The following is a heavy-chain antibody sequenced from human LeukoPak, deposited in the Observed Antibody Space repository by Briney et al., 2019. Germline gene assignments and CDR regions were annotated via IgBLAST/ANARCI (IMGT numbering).Heavy chain of an antibody. CDR1: GGSISSGGYY. CDR3: ARDNKGSGGRSDYYGMDV. D-gene: IGHD2-15*01. Sequence: PSETLSLTCTVSGGSISSGGYYWSWIRQHPGKGLEWIGYIYYSGSTYYNPSLKSRVTISVDTSKNQFSLKLSSVTAADTAVYYCARDNKGSGGRSDYYGMDVWGQGTTVTVSS. CDR2: IYYSGST. J-gene: IGHJ6*02. V-gene: IGHV4-31*03.